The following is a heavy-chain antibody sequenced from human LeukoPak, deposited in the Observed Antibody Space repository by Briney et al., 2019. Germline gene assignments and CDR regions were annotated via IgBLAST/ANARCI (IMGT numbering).Heavy chain of an antibody. V-gene: IGHV1-2*02. J-gene: IGHJ4*02. CDR1: GYTFTGYY. CDR3: ARDPGVGWTYYFDY. Sequence: ASVKVSCKASGYTFTGYYMHWVRQAPGQGLEWRGWINPNSGGTNYAQKFQGRVTMTRDTSISTAYMELSRLRSDDTAVYYCARDPGVGWTYYFDYWGQGTLVTVSS. CDR2: INPNSGGT. D-gene: IGHD3/OR15-3a*01.